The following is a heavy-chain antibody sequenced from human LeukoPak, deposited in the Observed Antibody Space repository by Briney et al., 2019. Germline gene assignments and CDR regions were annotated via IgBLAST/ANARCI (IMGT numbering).Heavy chain of an antibody. J-gene: IGHJ3*02. D-gene: IGHD3-22*01. CDR2: INPSGGST. CDR3: ARVGDSSGYLFDAFDI. Sequence: ASVKVSCKASGYSFTGHYMHWVRQAPGQGLEWMGIINPSGGSTSYAQKFQGRVTMTRDMSTSTVYMELSSLRSEDTAVYYCARVGDSSGYLFDAFDIWGQGTMVTVSS. V-gene: IGHV1-46*01. CDR1: GYSFTGHY.